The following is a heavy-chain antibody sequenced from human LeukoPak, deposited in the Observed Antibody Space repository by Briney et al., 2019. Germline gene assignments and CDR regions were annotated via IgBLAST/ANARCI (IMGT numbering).Heavy chain of an antibody. Sequence: PSETLSLTCAVYGGSFSGYYWSWIRQPPGKGLEWIGEIYHSGSTNYNPSLKSRVTISVDKSKNQFSLKLSSVTAADTAVYYCARHTPRKNGWIHKTWWFDPWGQGTLVTVSS. CDR2: IYHSGST. D-gene: IGHD5-18*01. J-gene: IGHJ5*02. V-gene: IGHV4-34*01. CDR1: GGSFSGYY. CDR3: ARHTPRKNGWIHKTWWFDP.